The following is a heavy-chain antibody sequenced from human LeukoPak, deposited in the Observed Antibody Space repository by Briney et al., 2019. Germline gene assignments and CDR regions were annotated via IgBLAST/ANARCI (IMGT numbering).Heavy chain of an antibody. D-gene: IGHD2-15*01. J-gene: IGHJ4*02. CDR1: GFTFSSYS. V-gene: IGHV3-48*02. CDR2: ISGSSTIT. CDR3: ARDPRYCSGGSCLRFDY. Sequence: PGESLRLSCAVSGFTFSSYSMSWVRQAPGKGLEWISYISGSSTITYYADSVKGRFTISRDNAKKSLYLELNSLRDDDTAVYYCARDPRYCSGGSCLRFDYWGQGTLVSVSS.